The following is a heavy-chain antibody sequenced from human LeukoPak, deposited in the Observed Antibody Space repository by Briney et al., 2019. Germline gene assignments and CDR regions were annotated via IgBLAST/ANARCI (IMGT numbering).Heavy chain of an antibody. J-gene: IGHJ6*02. Sequence: ASVKVSCKASGYTFTGYYMHWVPQAPGQGLEWMGWINPNSGGTNYAQKFQGRVTMTRDTSISTAYMELSRLRSDDTAVYYCVGAQQQLYYYGMDVWGQGTTVTVSS. D-gene: IGHD6-13*01. CDR2: INPNSGGT. CDR3: VGAQQQLYYYGMDV. CDR1: GYTFTGYY. V-gene: IGHV1-2*02.